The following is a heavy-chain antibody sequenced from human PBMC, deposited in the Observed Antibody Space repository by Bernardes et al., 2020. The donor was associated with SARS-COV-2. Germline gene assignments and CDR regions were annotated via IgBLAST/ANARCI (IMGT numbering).Heavy chain of an antibody. CDR2: IYYSGTT. J-gene: IGHJ6*02. D-gene: IGHD2-2*01. Sequence: ETLSLTCTVSGGSISNSPYYWGWIRQPPGKGLEWIGSIYYSGTTSYNPSLKSRITISVDTSKNQFTLKLTSVTAADTAVYYCATVFCSTTSCYNPSDPYYYYYGLDVWGQGTTVTVSS. CDR3: ATVFCSTTSCYNPSDPYYYYYGLDV. V-gene: IGHV4-39*01. CDR1: GGSISNSPYY.